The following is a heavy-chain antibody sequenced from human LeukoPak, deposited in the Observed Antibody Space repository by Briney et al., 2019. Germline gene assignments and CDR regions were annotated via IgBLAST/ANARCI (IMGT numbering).Heavy chain of an antibody. Sequence: GGSLRLSCAASGFTFTNYAMSWVRQAPGKGLEWVSAISGSGGSTYYADSVKGRFTISRDNSKNTLYLQMNSLRAEDTAIYYCAKRSAESSGYFDSWGQGTLVSVSS. CDR1: GFTFTNYA. V-gene: IGHV3-23*01. J-gene: IGHJ4*02. CDR3: AKRSAESSGYFDS. CDR2: ISGSGGST. D-gene: IGHD6-19*01.